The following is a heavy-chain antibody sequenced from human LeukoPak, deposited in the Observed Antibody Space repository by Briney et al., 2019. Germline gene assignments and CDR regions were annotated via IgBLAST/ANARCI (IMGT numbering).Heavy chain of an antibody. CDR1: GFTFSRST. CDR2: MKEGGSDI. CDR3: ATGGALRGYWDH. Sequence: GSLRLSCVVSGFTFSRSTMTWVRQAPGKGPEWVAKMKEGGSDIYYMDSVKGRCTISRDNARNELYLQMNSLRGEDTAIYYCATGGALRGYWDHWGKGDVVSV. J-gene: IGHJ4*02. V-gene: IGHV3-7*01. D-gene: IGHD2-15*01.